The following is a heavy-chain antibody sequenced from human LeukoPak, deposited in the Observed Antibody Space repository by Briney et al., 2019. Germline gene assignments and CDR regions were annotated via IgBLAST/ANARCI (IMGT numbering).Heavy chain of an antibody. D-gene: IGHD1-26*01. Sequence: SQTLSLTCTVSGGSISSGSYYWSWIRQPAGKGLEWIGRIYTSGSTNYNPSLKSRVTISVDTSKNQFSLKLSSVTAADTAVYYCARDDISGSYAYWGQGTLVTVSS. J-gene: IGHJ4*02. CDR2: IYTSGST. CDR1: GGSISSGSYY. CDR3: ARDDISGSYAY. V-gene: IGHV4-61*02.